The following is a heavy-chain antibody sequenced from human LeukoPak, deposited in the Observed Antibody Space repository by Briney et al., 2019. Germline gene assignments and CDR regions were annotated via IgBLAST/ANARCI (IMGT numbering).Heavy chain of an antibody. J-gene: IGHJ4*02. CDR3: AKSRSSSVSCYNY. CDR1: GFIFNNYA. V-gene: IGHV3-23*01. Sequence: QTGGSLRLSCAAAGFIFNNYAMNWVRQAPGKGLEWVSCISGSGDSTFYADSVKGRFTISRDNSKNTLDLQMNSLRAEDTAVYYCAKSRSSSVSCYNYWGQGTLVTVSS. CDR2: ISGSGDST. D-gene: IGHD2-2*02.